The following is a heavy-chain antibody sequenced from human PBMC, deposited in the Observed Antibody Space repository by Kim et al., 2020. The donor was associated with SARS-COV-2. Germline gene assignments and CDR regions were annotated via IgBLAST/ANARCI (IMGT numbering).Heavy chain of an antibody. V-gene: IGHV1-18*01. CDR3: ARDGASSYYDILTGYYHYYGMDV. D-gene: IGHD3-9*01. Sequence: ASVKVSCKASGYTFTSYGISWVRQAPGQGLEWMGWISAYNGNTNYAQKLQGRVTMTTDTSTSTAYMELRSLRSDDTAVYYCARDGASSYYDILTGYYHYYGMDVWGQGTTVTVSS. CDR2: ISAYNGNT. J-gene: IGHJ6*02. CDR1: GYTFTSYG.